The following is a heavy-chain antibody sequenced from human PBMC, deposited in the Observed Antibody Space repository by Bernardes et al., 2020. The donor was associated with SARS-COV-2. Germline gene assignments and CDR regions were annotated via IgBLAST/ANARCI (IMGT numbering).Heavy chain of an antibody. CDR2: IYSSGGT. CDR1: GDSISSMTYY. D-gene: IGHD1-26*01. V-gene: IGHV4-39*01. J-gene: IGHJ5*02. Sequence: SETLSLTCTVSGDSISSMTYYWGWLRQSPGKGLEWIGSIYSSGGTYYNPSLKGRVTISVDTSKNQFSLRLSSLTAADAAVYYCARHPRRLQVSGSWFDPWGQGTLVTVSS. CDR3: ARHPRRLQVSGSWFDP.